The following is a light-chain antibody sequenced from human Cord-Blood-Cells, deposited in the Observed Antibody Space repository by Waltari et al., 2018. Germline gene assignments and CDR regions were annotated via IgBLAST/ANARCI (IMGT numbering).Light chain of an antibody. J-gene: IGLJ3*02. Sequence: SSELTQDPAVSVALGQTVRITCQGDSLRSYYASWYQQKPGQAPVVFIYGKNNRPSGIPDRFSGSSSGNTASLTITGAQAEDEADYYCNSRDSSGNHNWVFGGGTKLTVL. CDR1: SLRSYY. CDR3: NSRDSSGNHNWV. CDR2: GKN. V-gene: IGLV3-19*01.